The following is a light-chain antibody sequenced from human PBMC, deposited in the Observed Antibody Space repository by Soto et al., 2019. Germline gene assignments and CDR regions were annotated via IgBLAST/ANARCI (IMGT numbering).Light chain of an antibody. CDR3: QQRSNWPIT. J-gene: IGKJ5*01. CDR1: QSVSRY. CDR2: DAS. Sequence: EIVLKQSPTTLALYPGERATLSCRASQSVSRYLAWYQQKPGQAPRLLIYDASNRATGIPARFSGSGSGTDFTLTISSLEPEDFAVYYCQQRSNWPITFGQGTRLEIK. V-gene: IGKV3-11*01.